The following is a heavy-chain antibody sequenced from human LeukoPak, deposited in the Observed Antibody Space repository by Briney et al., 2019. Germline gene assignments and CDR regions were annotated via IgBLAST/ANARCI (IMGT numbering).Heavy chain of an antibody. J-gene: IGHJ4*02. D-gene: IGHD2-2*01. V-gene: IGHV3-21*01. CDR2: ISSSSSYI. Sequence: GGSLRLSCAASGFTFSSYSMNWVRQAPGKGLEWVSSISSSSSYIYYADSVKGRFTISRDNAKNSLYLQMNSLRAEDTAVYYCAKVPISGYCSSTSCYYDYWGQGTLVTVPS. CDR1: GFTFSSYS. CDR3: AKVPISGYCSSTSCYYDY.